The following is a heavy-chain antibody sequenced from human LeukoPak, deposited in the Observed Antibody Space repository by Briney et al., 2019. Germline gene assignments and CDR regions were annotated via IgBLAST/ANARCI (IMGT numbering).Heavy chain of an antibody. CDR3: ARGAERRDSSFDY. Sequence: SSETLSLTCAVYGGSFSGYYWSWIRQPPGKGLEWIGEINHSGSTNYNPSLKSRVTISVDTSKNQFSLKLSSVTVADTAVYYCARGAERRDSSFDYWGQGTLVTVSS. V-gene: IGHV4-34*01. CDR1: GGSFSGYY. D-gene: IGHD2-21*01. CDR2: INHSGST. J-gene: IGHJ4*02.